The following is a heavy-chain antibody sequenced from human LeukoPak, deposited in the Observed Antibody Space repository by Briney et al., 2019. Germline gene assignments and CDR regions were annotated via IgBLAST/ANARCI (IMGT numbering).Heavy chain of an antibody. D-gene: IGHD3-3*01. CDR1: GYTFTGYY. CDR2: INPNSGGT. Sequence: ASVKVSCKASGYTFTGYYMHWVRQAPGQGLEWMGWINPNSGGTNYAQKFQGRVTMTRDTSISTAYMELSRLRSDDTAVYYCARARRTFWSGYYYFDYWGQGTLVTVSP. V-gene: IGHV1-2*02. J-gene: IGHJ4*02. CDR3: ARARRTFWSGYYYFDY.